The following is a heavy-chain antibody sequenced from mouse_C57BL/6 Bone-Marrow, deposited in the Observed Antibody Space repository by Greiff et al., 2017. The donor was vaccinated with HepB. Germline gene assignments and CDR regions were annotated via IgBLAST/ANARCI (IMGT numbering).Heavy chain of an antibody. V-gene: IGHV1-81*01. Sequence: QVHVKQSGAELARPGASVKLSCKASGYTFTSYGISWVKQRTGQGLEWIGEIYPRSGNTYYNEKFKGKATLTADKSSSTAYMELRSLTSEDSAVYFCARGGYYGSSSPYWGQGTLVTVSA. CDR1: GYTFTSYG. CDR3: ARGGYYGSSSPY. D-gene: IGHD1-1*01. CDR2: IYPRSGNT. J-gene: IGHJ3*01.